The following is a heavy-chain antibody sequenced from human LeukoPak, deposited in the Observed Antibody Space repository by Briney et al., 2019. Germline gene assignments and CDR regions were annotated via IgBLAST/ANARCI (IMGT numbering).Heavy chain of an antibody. CDR1: GGSISTSSYY. D-gene: IGHD3-22*01. CDR3: VRRVAGSGYRDY. J-gene: IGHJ4*02. Sequence: SETLSLTCTVSGGSISTSSYYWGWIRQPPGKGLEWIGNILYSGSTNYNPSLKSRVTISVDTSKNQFSLKLSSVTAADTAEYYCVRRVAGSGYRDYWGQGTLVTVSS. CDR2: ILYSGST. V-gene: IGHV4-39*01.